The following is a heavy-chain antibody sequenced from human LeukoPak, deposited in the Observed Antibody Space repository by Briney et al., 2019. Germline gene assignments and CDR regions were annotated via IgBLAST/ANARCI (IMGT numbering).Heavy chain of an antibody. Sequence: GGSLRLSCAASGFTFSRYWMHWVRQAPGKGLVWVSRISSDGSSTTYADSVKGRFTISRDNARDTVYLQMSSLRVEDTAVYYCARAGLGGDYMDVWGKGTTVTFSS. CDR1: GFTFSRYW. CDR3: ARAGLGGDYMDV. CDR2: ISSDGSST. D-gene: IGHD3-10*01. V-gene: IGHV3-74*01. J-gene: IGHJ6*03.